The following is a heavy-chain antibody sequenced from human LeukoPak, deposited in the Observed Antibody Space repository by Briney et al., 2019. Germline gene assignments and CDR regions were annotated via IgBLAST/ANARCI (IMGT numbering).Heavy chain of an antibody. CDR3: AKADSSSWYELDY. J-gene: IGHJ4*02. D-gene: IGHD6-13*01. CDR1: GFTFSLYA. Sequence: GSLRLSCAASGFTFSLYAMSWVRQAPGKGLEWVSTISGSGDNTYSADSVKGRFTISRANSRNTLYLQMNSLRAEDTAVYFCAKADSSSWYELDYWGQGTLVTVSS. CDR2: ISGSGDNT. V-gene: IGHV3-23*01.